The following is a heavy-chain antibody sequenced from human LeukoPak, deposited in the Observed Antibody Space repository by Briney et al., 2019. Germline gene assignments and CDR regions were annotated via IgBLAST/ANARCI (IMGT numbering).Heavy chain of an antibody. J-gene: IGHJ4*02. V-gene: IGHV4-59*01. D-gene: IGHD5-18*01. Sequence: PSETLSLTCTVSGGSISSYYWSWIRQPPGKGLEWIGYIYYSGSTNYNPSLKSRVTISVGTSKNQFSLKLSSVTAADTAVYYCARSSWIQYLVDYWGQGTLVTVSS. CDR2: IYYSGST. CDR1: GGSISSYY. CDR3: ARSSWIQYLVDY.